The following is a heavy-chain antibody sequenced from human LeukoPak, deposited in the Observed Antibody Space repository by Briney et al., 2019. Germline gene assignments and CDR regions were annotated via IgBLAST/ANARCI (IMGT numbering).Heavy chain of an antibody. D-gene: IGHD3-22*01. J-gene: IGHJ5*02. CDR2: IYYSGST. V-gene: IGHV4-59*08. Sequence: SETLSLTCTVSGGSISSYYCSWVRQPPGKGLEWIGYIYYSGSTNYNPSLKSRVTISVDTSKNKCSLKLSAMTAAATAVYYCARLFSSGYSRRFDPWGQGTLVTVSS. CDR3: ARLFSSGYSRRFDP. CDR1: GGSISSYY.